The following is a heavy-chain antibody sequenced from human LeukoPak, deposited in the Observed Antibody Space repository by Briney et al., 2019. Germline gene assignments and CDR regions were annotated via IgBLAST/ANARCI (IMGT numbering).Heavy chain of an antibody. Sequence: GGSLRLSCAASGFTFTTYWMSWVRQAPGKGLEWVANIKQDGSEKYYVDSVKGRFTISRDNSKNTLYLQMNSLRAEDTAVYYCARDRLAGPWENWFDPWGQGTLVTVSS. CDR3: ARDRLAGPWENWFDP. CDR2: IKQDGSEK. D-gene: IGHD1-26*01. V-gene: IGHV3-7*01. J-gene: IGHJ5*02. CDR1: GFTFTTYW.